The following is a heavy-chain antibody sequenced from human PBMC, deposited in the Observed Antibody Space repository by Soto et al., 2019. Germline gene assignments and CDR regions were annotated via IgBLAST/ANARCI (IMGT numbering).Heavy chain of an antibody. V-gene: IGHV1-69*06. J-gene: IGHJ4*02. CDR3: ARGPNWGYRFDS. Sequence: QVQLVQSGAEVKKPGSSVKVSCEASGGTFSGHAISWVRQAPGQGPEWMGGLIPLFGTTQHAQNFQDRLTITADKSTSTAYMELTSLRFADTAIYSCARGPNWGYRFDSWGQGTLVTVSS. D-gene: IGHD7-27*01. CDR1: GGTFSGHA. CDR2: LIPLFGTT.